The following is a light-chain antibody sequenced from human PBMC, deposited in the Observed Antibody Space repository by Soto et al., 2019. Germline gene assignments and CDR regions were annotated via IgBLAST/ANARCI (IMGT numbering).Light chain of an antibody. Sequence: EIVITQSPATVSASLGERVTLSCSASRSISRNLAWYQQSRGQAPRLLVYGASTRATGTPDRFSGGGSGTEFTLTIISLQSEDFAVYYCQQYNDWPAITFGQGTRLEI. CDR2: GAS. V-gene: IGKV3D-15*01. CDR1: RSISRN. J-gene: IGKJ5*01. CDR3: QQYNDWPAIT.